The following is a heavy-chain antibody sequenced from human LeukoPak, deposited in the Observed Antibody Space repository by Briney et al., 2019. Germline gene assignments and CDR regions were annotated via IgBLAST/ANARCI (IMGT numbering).Heavy chain of an antibody. CDR2: MSYSGTDT. J-gene: IGHJ4*02. V-gene: IGHV3-11*05. Sequence: GGSLRLSCAASGFTFSDYYMSWVRQAPGKGLEWVSYMSYSGTDTNYADSVKGRFTVSRDNAKNSLYLQMNSLRAEDTALYYCARDLGTMGRGVISYWGQGTLVTVSA. D-gene: IGHD3-10*01. CDR3: ARDLGTMGRGVISY. CDR1: GFTFSDYY.